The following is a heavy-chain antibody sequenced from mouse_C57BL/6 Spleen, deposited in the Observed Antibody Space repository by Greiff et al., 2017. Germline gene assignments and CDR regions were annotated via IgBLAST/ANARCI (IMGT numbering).Heavy chain of an antibody. D-gene: IGHD1-1*01. Sequence: VQLQQPGAELVKPGASVKMSCKASGYTFTSYWITWVKQRPGQGLEWIGDIYPGSGSTNYNEKFKSKATLTVDTSSSTAYMQLSSLTSADSAVYYCAREGIYYYGSSPLYYFDYWGQGTTLTVSS. CDR1: GYTFTSYW. V-gene: IGHV1-55*01. CDR3: AREGIYYYGSSPLYYFDY. J-gene: IGHJ2*01. CDR2: IYPGSGST.